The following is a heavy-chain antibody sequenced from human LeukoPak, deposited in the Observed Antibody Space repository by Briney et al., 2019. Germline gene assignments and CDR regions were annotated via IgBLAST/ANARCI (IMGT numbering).Heavy chain of an antibody. J-gene: IGHJ5*02. CDR2: INPNSGGT. V-gene: IGHV1-2*02. CDR1: GYTFTGYY. Sequence: ASVKVSCKASGYTFTGYYMHWVRQAPGQGLEWMGWINPNSGGTNYAQKFQGRVTMTRDTSISTAYMELSRLRSEDTGVYYCARDQEVDYYDSSGYYWTEKNWFDPWGQGTLVTVSS. CDR3: ARDQEVDYYDSSGYYWTEKNWFDP. D-gene: IGHD3-22*01.